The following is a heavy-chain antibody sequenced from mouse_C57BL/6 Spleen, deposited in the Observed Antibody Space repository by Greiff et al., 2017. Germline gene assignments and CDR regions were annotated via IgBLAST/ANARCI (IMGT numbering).Heavy chain of an antibody. J-gene: IGHJ3*01. CDR3: ARSPDYGSSPWFAY. Sequence: QVQLQQSGAELVRPGASVTLSCKASGYTFTDYEMHWVKQTPVHGLEWIGAIDPETGGTAYNQKFKDKATLTADKSSSTAYMQLSSLTYEDSAVYYCARSPDYGSSPWFAYWGQGTLVTVSA. CDR2: IDPETGGT. V-gene: IGHV1-15*01. D-gene: IGHD1-1*01. CDR1: GYTFTDYE.